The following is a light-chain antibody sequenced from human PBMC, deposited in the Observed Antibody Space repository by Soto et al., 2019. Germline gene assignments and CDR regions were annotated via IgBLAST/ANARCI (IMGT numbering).Light chain of an antibody. Sequence: QSVLTQPPSVSAAPGRTVTISSSGTSPNIGNNYVSGYQQLPGTAPKLLIYDNNKRPPGIPDRFSGSKSGTSATLGITGLQTGDEADYYCGTWDSSLSAVVFGGGTQLTVL. J-gene: IGLJ2*01. V-gene: IGLV1-51*01. CDR2: DNN. CDR1: SPNIGNNY. CDR3: GTWDSSLSAVV.